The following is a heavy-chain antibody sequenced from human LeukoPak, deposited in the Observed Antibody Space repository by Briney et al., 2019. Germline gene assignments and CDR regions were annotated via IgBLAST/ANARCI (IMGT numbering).Heavy chain of an antibody. CDR1: GYTFTSYY. CDR3: ARDLLTVGAVDY. Sequence: GASVKVSCKASGYTFTSYYMHWVRQAPGQGLEWMGIVNPSGGSTSYAQKFQGRVTMTRDTSTSTVYMELSSLRSEDTAVYYCARDLLTVGAVDYWGQGTLVTVSS. CDR2: VNPSGGST. V-gene: IGHV1-46*01. J-gene: IGHJ4*02. D-gene: IGHD1-26*01.